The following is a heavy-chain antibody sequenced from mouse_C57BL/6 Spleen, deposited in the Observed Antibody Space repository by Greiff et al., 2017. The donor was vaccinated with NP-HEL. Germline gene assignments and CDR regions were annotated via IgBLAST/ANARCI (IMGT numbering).Heavy chain of an antibody. CDR2: ISDGGSYT. V-gene: IGHV5-4*01. CDR1: GFTFSSYA. CDR3: ARGGYDGYSDY. Sequence: EVHLVESGGGLVKPGGSLKLSCAASGFTFSSYAMSWVRQTPEKRLEWVATISDGGSYTYYPDNVKGRFTISRDNAKNKLYLQMSHLKSEDTAMYYCARGGYDGYSDYWGQGTTLTVSS. J-gene: IGHJ2*01. D-gene: IGHD2-3*01.